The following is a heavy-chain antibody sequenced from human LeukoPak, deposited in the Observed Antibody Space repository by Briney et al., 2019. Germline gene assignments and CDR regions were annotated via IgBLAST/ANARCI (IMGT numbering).Heavy chain of an antibody. CDR3: ARHHAPTLRGMIVSEFDY. Sequence: SETLSLTCTVSGGSISSSSYYWGWIRQPPGKGLEWIGSIYYSGSTYYNPSLESRVTISVDTSKNQFSLKLSSVTAADTAVYYCARHHAPTLRGMIVSEFDYWGQGTLVTVSS. CDR1: GGSISSSSYY. V-gene: IGHV4-39*01. D-gene: IGHD3-22*01. J-gene: IGHJ4*02. CDR2: IYYSGST.